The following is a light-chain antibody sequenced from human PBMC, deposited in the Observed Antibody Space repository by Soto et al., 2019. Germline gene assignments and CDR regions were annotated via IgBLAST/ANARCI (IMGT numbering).Light chain of an antibody. CDR1: SSDVGGYNY. CDR3: SSYTSSSTPYV. Sequence: QSPLTQPASVSGSPGQSITISCTGTSSDVGGYNYVSWYQHHPGKAPKLMIYEVSNRPSGVSNRFSGSKSGNTASLTISGLQAEDEADYYCSSYTSSSTPYVFGTGTKVTVL. CDR2: EVS. V-gene: IGLV2-14*01. J-gene: IGLJ1*01.